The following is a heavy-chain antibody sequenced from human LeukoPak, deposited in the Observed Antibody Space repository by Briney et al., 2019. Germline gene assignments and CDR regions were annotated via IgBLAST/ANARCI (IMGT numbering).Heavy chain of an antibody. D-gene: IGHD1-14*01. Sequence: PSETLSLTCTVSGGSISSGSYYWSWIRQPAGKGLEWIGRIYTSGSTNYNPSLKSRATISVDTSKNQFSLKLSSVTAADTAVYYCASSRPGRAFDIWGQGTMVTVSS. CDR2: IYTSGST. CDR3: ASSRPGRAFDI. V-gene: IGHV4-61*02. J-gene: IGHJ3*02. CDR1: GGSISSGSYY.